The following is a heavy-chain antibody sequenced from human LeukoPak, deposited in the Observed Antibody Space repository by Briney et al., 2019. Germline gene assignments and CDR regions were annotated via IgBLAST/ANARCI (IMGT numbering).Heavy chain of an antibody. CDR1: GDSVSINSAA. Sequence: SQTLSLTSAISGDSVSINSAAWSCIRQSPSRGLEWLGRTYYRSKWNNNYAISVKSRITINPDTSKNQFSLQLNSVTPEDTGVYYCARARGYFDLWGRGTLVTVSS. CDR3: ARARGYFDL. D-gene: IGHD3-10*01. J-gene: IGHJ2*01. V-gene: IGHV6-1*01. CDR2: TYYRSKWNN.